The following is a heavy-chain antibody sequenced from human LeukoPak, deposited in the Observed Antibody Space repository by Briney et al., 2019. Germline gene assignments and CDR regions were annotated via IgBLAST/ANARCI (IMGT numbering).Heavy chain of an antibody. D-gene: IGHD2-21*02. J-gene: IGHJ4*02. Sequence: PGGSLRLSCAASGFTFSSYGMYWVRPAPGKGLGWVAVISYDGSNKYYADSVKGRFTSSRDNSKNTLYLQMNSLRAEDTAVYYCARELLDNYFDYWGQGTLVTVSS. V-gene: IGHV3-30*03. CDR2: ISYDGSNK. CDR1: GFTFSSYG. CDR3: ARELLDNYFDY.